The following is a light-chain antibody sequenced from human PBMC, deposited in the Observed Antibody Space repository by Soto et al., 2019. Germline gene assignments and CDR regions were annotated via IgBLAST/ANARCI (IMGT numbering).Light chain of an antibody. Sequence: QPASVSGSPGQSITISCTGTSSDVGSYNLVSWYQQHPGKAPKLMIYEGSKRPSGVSNRFSGSKSGNTASLTISGLQAEDEAGYYCCSYAGSSTFFVFGTGTKVTVL. V-gene: IGLV2-23*03. CDR1: SSDVGSYNL. CDR2: EGS. CDR3: CSYAGSSTFFV. J-gene: IGLJ1*01.